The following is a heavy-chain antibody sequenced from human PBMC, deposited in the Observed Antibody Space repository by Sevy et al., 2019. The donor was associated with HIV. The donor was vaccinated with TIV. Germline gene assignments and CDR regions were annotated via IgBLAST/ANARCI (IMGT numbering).Heavy chain of an antibody. CDR1: GFTFSSYW. Sequence: GGSLRLSCAASGFTFSSYWMHWVRQAPGKGLVWVSRINSDGSSTSYADSVKGRFTISRDNAKNTLYLQMNSLRAEDTAVYYCARGPLRFLEPVLLNYGMDVWGQGTTVTVSS. V-gene: IGHV3-74*01. CDR3: ARGPLRFLEPVLLNYGMDV. CDR2: INSDGSST. J-gene: IGHJ6*02. D-gene: IGHD3-3*01.